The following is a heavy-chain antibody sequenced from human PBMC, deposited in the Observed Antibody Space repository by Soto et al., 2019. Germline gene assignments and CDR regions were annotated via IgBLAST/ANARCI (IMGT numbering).Heavy chain of an antibody. CDR3: ARDRVPTDGCNTHLFDV. V-gene: IGHV1-18*04. D-gene: IGHD2-8*01. J-gene: IGHJ6*04. CDR1: GYTFTSYG. Sequence: QVQLVQSGGEVTKPGASVKVSCKSSGYTFTSYGVSWVRQAPGQGLEWLGWISVYTGNTKQAQKFQDRVTLTTEASTTTPCREQGNWRSDDRAVYYVARDRVPTDGCNTHLFDVGGKGPRFPVSP. CDR2: ISVYTGNT.